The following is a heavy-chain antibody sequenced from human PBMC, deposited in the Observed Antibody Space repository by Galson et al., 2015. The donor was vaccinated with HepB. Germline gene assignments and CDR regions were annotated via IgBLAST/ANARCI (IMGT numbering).Heavy chain of an antibody. CDR1: GFSLSTSGVG. J-gene: IGHJ4*02. CDR2: IYWDDDK. CDR3: AHSLSSSSPSYFDY. Sequence: PALVKPTQTLTLTCTFSGFSLSTSGVGVGWIRQPPGKALEWLALIYWDDDKRYSPSLKSRLTVTKDTSKNQVVLTMTNMDPVDTATYYCAHSLSSSSPSYFDYWGQGTLVTVSS. V-gene: IGHV2-5*02. D-gene: IGHD6-6*01.